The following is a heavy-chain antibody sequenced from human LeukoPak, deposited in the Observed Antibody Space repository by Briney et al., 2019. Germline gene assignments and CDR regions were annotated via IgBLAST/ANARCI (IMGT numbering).Heavy chain of an antibody. D-gene: IGHD1-26*01. CDR1: GGSISSYY. J-gene: IGHJ3*02. V-gene: IGHV4-59*08. CDR3: ARHVRSGSYLEAFDI. Sequence: PSETLSLTCTVSGGSISSYYWSWIRQPPGKGLEGIGHIYYSGSTKYNPSLKSRVTISADTSKNKFSLKLRSVTAADTAVYYCARHVRSGSYLEAFDIWGQGTMVTVSS. CDR2: IYYSGST.